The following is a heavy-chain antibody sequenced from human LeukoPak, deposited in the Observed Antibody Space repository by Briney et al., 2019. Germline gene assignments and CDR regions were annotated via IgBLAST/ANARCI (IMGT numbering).Heavy chain of an antibody. CDR1: GGSINSYY. J-gene: IGHJ3*02. CDR2: IYYSGST. V-gene: IGHV4-59*08. CDR3: ARLGYGLKPGAFDI. D-gene: IGHD2-15*01. Sequence: PSETLSLTCTVSGGSINSYYWSWTRQPPGKGLEWIGYIYYSGSTNYNPSLKSRVTISVDTSKNQFSLKVSSVTAADTAVYYCARLGYGLKPGAFDIWGQGTMVTVSS.